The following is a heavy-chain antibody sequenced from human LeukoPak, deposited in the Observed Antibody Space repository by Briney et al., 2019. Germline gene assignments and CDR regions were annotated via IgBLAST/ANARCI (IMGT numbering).Heavy chain of an antibody. J-gene: IGHJ5*02. Sequence: SETLSLTCTVSGGSISSYYWSWIRQPPGKGLEWIGYIYYSGSSNYNPSLKSRVTISLDTSKNQFSLKLRSVTAADTAVYYCARHYPVGRIAAGFDPWGQGTLVTVSS. V-gene: IGHV4-59*08. CDR3: ARHYPVGRIAAGFDP. D-gene: IGHD6-13*01. CDR2: IYYSGSS. CDR1: GGSISSYY.